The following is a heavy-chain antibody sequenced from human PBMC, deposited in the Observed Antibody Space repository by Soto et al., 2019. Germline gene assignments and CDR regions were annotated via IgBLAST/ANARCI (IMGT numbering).Heavy chain of an antibody. CDR3: ARELNGDYVTY. J-gene: IGHJ4*02. D-gene: IGHD4-17*01. V-gene: IGHV4-39*02. CDR1: GGSISSSSYY. CDR2: IYYSGST. Sequence: NPSETLSLTCTVSGGSISSSSYYWGWIRQPPGKGLEWIGSIYYSGSTYYNPSLKSRVTISVDTSKNQFSLKLSSVTAADTAVYYCARELNGDYVTYWGQGILVTVSS.